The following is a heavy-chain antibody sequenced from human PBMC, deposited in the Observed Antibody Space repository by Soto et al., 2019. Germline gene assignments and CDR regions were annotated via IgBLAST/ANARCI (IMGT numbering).Heavy chain of an antibody. V-gene: IGHV2-5*02. Sequence: QITLKESGPPLVKPTQTLTLTCTFSGFSLTTRGVGVGWIRQPPGKALECLALIYWDDDKRYSPSLQSRLSITKDTSNNQVVLTMTNVYPVDTATYYCAHIPNYYQYDWFDPWGQGTLVSVSS. CDR3: AHIPNYYQYDWFDP. J-gene: IGHJ5*02. CDR1: GFSLTTRGVG. D-gene: IGHD3-16*01. CDR2: IYWDDDK.